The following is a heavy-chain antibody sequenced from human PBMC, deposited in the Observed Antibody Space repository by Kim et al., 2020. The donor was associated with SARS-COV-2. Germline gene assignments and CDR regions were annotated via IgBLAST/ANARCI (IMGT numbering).Heavy chain of an antibody. J-gene: IGHJ6*02. CDR2: ISSSSSTI. D-gene: IGHD3-10*01. V-gene: IGHV3-48*02. CDR1: GFTFSSYS. Sequence: GGSLRLSCAASGFTFSSYSMNWVRQAPGKGLEWVSYISSSSSTIYYADSVKGRFTISRDNAKNSLYLQMNSLRDEDTAVYYCARDPLPARGSGSYYSGYYYYGMDVWGQGTTVTVSS. CDR3: ARDPLPARGSGSYYSGYYYYGMDV.